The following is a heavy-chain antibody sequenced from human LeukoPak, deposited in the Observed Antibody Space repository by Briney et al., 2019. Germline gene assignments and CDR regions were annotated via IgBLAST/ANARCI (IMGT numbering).Heavy chain of an antibody. Sequence: SETLSLTCTVSGASVSTYNYYWGWICQPPGKGLEWIATVHYTGSSYYNPSLERRVTISVDTSKNQVSLKLNSVTAADTAVYYCARHIGPALYAGNSNIDYWGQGTLVTVSS. CDR1: GASVSTYNYY. CDR3: ARHIGPALYAGNSNIDY. V-gene: IGHV4-39*01. J-gene: IGHJ4*02. D-gene: IGHD4-23*01. CDR2: VHYTGSS.